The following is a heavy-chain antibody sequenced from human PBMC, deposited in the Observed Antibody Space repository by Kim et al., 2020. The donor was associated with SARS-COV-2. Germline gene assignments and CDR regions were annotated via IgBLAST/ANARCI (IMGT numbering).Heavy chain of an antibody. J-gene: IGHJ4*02. V-gene: IGHV3-74*01. CDR2: INTDGSGT. CDR1: GFTLSSYW. D-gene: IGHD6-19*01. Sequence: GGSLRLSCAASGFTLSSYWMDWVRQAPGKGLVWVSRINTDGSGTSYADSVKGRFTVSRDNAKNTLYLQMNGLRAEDTAVYYCARITYGNGWFDNWGRGTLVTVSS. CDR3: ARITYGNGWFDN.